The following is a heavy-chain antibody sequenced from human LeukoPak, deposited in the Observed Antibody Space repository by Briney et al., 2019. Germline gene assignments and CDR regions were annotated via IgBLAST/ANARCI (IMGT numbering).Heavy chain of an antibody. D-gene: IGHD2-15*01. J-gene: IGHJ4*02. V-gene: IGHV3-23*01. CDR1: GFIFSNHP. Sequence: PGGSLRLSCAASGFIFSNHPMTWVRQAPGQGLEWVSAVSSSGGTTYYADSVKGRFTISRDNSKNTLFLQMTSLRSEDTAVYYCATNAMQLHYWGQGTLVTVSS. CDR2: VSSSGGTT. CDR3: ATNAMQLHY.